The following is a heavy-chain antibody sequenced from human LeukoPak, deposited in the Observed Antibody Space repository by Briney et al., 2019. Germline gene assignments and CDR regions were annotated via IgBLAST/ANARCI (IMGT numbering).Heavy chain of an antibody. Sequence: GGSLRLSCAASGFTFSSYRMIWLPQARGKGRVGVANIKQDGSEEYYVDSVKGRFTISRDNAKNSLYLQMNSLTAEDTAVYYCARLLSNYYYYYMDVWGKGTTVTVSS. D-gene: IGHD2/OR15-2a*01. CDR1: GFTFSSYR. CDR2: IKQDGSEE. V-gene: IGHV3-7*01. J-gene: IGHJ6*03. CDR3: ARLLSNYYYYYMDV.